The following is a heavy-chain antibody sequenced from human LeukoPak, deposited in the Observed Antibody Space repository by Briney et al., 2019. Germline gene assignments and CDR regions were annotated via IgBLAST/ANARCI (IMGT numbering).Heavy chain of an antibody. CDR3: ARVLCSSTNCYYAFDI. D-gene: IGHD2-2*01. Sequence: PGGSLRLSCAASGFTFSDYFMSWIRQAPGKGLEWVSYISSSASTIYYADSVKGRFTISRVNAKNSLYLQLNSLSAEDTAVFYCARVLCSSTNCYYAFDIWGQGTMVTVSS. CDR1: GFTFSDYF. J-gene: IGHJ3*02. CDR2: ISSSASTI. V-gene: IGHV3-11*04.